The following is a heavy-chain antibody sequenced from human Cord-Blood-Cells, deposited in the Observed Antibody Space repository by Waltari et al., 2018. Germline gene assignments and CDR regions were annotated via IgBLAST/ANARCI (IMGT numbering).Heavy chain of an antibody. CDR1: GFTFSSYA. D-gene: IGHD1-26*01. CDR3: ARDLAGGVGATDY. CDR2: ISYDGSNK. V-gene: IGHV3-30*04. J-gene: IGHJ4*02. Sequence: QVQLVESGGGVVQPGRSLRLSCAASGFTFSSYAMHCVRQAQGKGLEWVTVISYDGSNKYYADSVKGRFTISRDNSKNTLYLQMNSLRAEDTAVYYCARDLAGGVGATDYWGQGTLVTVSS.